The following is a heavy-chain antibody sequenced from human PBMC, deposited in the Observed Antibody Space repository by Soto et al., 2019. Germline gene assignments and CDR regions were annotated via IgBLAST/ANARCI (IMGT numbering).Heavy chain of an antibody. D-gene: IGHD3-10*01. V-gene: IGHV4-59*08. CDR3: ARRGNDNWFDP. CDR2: MSYIGST. Sequence: SETLSLTCTVSGGSISSNYWSWIRQPPGRGLEWIGQMSYIGSTNYNPSLKSRVSISVDTSKNQFSLKLSSVTAADTAVYYCARRGNDNWFDPWGQGTLVTVSS. CDR1: GGSISSNY. J-gene: IGHJ5*02.